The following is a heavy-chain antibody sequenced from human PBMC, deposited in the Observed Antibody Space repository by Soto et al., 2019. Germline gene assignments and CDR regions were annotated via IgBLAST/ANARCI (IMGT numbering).Heavy chain of an antibody. CDR1: GFTFSSYA. V-gene: IGHV3-23*01. Sequence: GGSLRLSCAASGFTFSSYAMSWVRQAPGKGLEWVSAISGSGGSTYYADSVKGRFTISRDNSKNTLYLQMNSLRAEDTAVYYCAKVFYYDSSGYYDYWGQGTLVTVSS. CDR3: AKVFYYDSSGYYDY. CDR2: ISGSGGST. J-gene: IGHJ4*02. D-gene: IGHD3-22*01.